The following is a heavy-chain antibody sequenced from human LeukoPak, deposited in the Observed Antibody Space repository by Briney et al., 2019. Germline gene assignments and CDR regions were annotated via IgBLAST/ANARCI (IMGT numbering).Heavy chain of an antibody. V-gene: IGHV3-33*08. Sequence: QTGGSLSLSCAASGFTFSSYGMHWVRQAPGKGLEWVAFIGFDGRNKEHAESVKGRFTISRDNSKSSLYQQINSLTATDTAVNHCARAAGLAGTTFYSSGQGTLVTVSS. CDR3: ARAAGLAGTTFYS. J-gene: IGHJ4*02. CDR2: IGFDGRNK. CDR1: GFTFSSYG. D-gene: IGHD6-19*01.